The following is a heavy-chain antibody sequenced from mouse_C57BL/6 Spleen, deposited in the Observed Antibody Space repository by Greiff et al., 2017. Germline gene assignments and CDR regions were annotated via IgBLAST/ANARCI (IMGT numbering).Heavy chain of an antibody. CDR2: IDPENGDT. J-gene: IGHJ2*01. CDR3: IKASLRYYFDY. D-gene: IGHD3-2*02. V-gene: IGHV14-4*01. CDR1: GFNIKDDY. Sequence: VQLQQSGAELVRPGASVKLSCTASGFNIKDDYMHWVKQRPEQGLEWIGWIDPENGDTEYASKFQGQATITADTSSNTAYLQLSSLTSVDTAVDYCIKASLRYYFDYWGQGTTLTVSS.